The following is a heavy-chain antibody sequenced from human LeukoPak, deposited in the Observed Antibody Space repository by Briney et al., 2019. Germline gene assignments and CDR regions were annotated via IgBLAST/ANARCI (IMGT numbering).Heavy chain of an antibody. J-gene: IGHJ6*03. Sequence: GESLKISCKGSGYSFTSYWIGWVRQMPGKGLEWMGIIYPGDSDTRYSPSFQGQVTISADKSISTAYLQWSSLKASDTAMYYCARLGPGYSSSWYRDWERGYYYMDVWGKGTTVTVSS. V-gene: IGHV5-51*01. CDR1: GYSFTSYW. D-gene: IGHD6-13*01. CDR2: IYPGDSDT. CDR3: ARLGPGYSSSWYRDWERGYYYMDV.